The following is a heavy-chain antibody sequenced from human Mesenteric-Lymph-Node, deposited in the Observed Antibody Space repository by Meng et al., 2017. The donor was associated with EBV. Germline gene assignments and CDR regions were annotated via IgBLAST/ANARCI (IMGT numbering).Heavy chain of an antibody. Sequence: EVQLLEGGGGLVQAGGLLRLSCAASGFTFSSYAMSWVRQAPGRGLEWVSTIGGSDGSTYYADSVKGRFTISRDNSKNTLYLQMNSLRADDTAVYYCAKRMLAGIMFFDYWGQGTLVTVSS. CDR1: GFTFSSYA. J-gene: IGHJ4*02. D-gene: IGHD6-19*01. CDR2: IGGSDGST. V-gene: IGHV3-23*01. CDR3: AKRMLAGIMFFDY.